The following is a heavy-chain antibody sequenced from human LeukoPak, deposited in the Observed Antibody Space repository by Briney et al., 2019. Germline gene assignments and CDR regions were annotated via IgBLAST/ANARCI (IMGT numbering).Heavy chain of an antibody. J-gene: IGHJ5*02. V-gene: IGHV4-4*07. Sequence: KTSETLSLTCTVSGGSISSYYWSWIRQPAGKGLEWIGRIYTSGSTNYNPSLKSRVTMSVDTSKNQLSLKLTSVTAADTAVYYCARETPDYNWFDPWGQGTLVTVSS. CDR1: GGSISSYY. CDR2: IYTSGST. D-gene: IGHD1-14*01. CDR3: ARETPDYNWFDP.